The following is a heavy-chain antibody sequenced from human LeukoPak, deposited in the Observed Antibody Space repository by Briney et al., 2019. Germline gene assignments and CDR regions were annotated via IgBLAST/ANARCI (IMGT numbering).Heavy chain of an antibody. D-gene: IGHD3-3*01. CDR2: INHSGST. V-gene: IGHV4-34*01. CDR1: GGSFSGYY. J-gene: IGHJ5*02. CDR3: ARFSGYDFWSGWGGWFDP. Sequence: PSETLSLTCAVYGGSFSGYYWSWIRQPPGKGLEWIGEINHSGSTNYNPSLKSRVTISVDTSKNQFSLKLSSVTAADTAGYYCARFSGYDFWSGWGGWFDPWGQGTLVTVSS.